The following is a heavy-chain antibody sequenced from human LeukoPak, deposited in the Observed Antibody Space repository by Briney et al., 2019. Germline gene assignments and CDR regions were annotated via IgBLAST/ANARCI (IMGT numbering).Heavy chain of an antibody. D-gene: IGHD3-3*01. CDR3: AKGGFGVVMEVDY. V-gene: IGHV3-9*01. CDR1: GFTFDDYA. J-gene: IGHJ4*02. CDR2: ISWNSGSI. Sequence: GGSLRLSCAASGFTFDDYAMHWVRQAPGKGLEWVSGISWNSGSIGYADSVKGRFTISRDNAKNSLYLQMNSLRAEDTALYYCAKGGFGVVMEVDYWGQGTPVTVPS.